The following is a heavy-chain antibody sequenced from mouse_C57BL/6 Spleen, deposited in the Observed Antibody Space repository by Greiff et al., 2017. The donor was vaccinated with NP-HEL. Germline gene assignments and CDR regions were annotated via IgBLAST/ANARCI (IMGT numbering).Heavy chain of an antibody. V-gene: IGHV14-4*01. CDR2: IDPENGDT. Sequence: EVQLQQSGAELVRPGASVKLSCTASGFNIKDDYMHWVKQRPEQGLEWIGWIDPENGDTEYASKFQGKATITADTSSNTAYLQLSSLTSEDTAVYYCTTERGYAMDDWGQGTSVTVSS. J-gene: IGHJ4*01. CDR3: TTERGYAMDD. CDR1: GFNIKDDY.